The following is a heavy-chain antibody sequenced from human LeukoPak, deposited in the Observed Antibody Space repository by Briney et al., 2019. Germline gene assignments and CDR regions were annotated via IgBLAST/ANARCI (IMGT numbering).Heavy chain of an antibody. Sequence: ASVKVSCKASGGTFSSYAISWVRQAPGQGLEWMGGIIPIFGTTNYAQKFQGRVTMTRDTSISTAYMELSSLRSEDTAMYYCARKNYCSGGSCYSRGWFDPWGQGTLVTVSS. CDR3: ARKNYCSGGSCYSRGWFDP. CDR2: IIPIFGTT. CDR1: GGTFSSYA. D-gene: IGHD2-15*01. V-gene: IGHV1-69*05. J-gene: IGHJ5*02.